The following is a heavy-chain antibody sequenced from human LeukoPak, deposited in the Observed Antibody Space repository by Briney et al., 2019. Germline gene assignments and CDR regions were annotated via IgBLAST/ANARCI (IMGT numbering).Heavy chain of an antibody. D-gene: IGHD3-10*01. V-gene: IGHV5-51*01. Sequence: GESLKISCKGSGYSFTSYWIGWVRQMPGKGLECMGIISPSDSDVRYSPSFQGQVTISADRSINTAYLQWNSLKTSDTAIYYCARHGGRASGSYYSDFWGQGTLVTVSS. J-gene: IGHJ4*02. CDR3: ARHGGRASGSYYSDF. CDR2: ISPSDSDV. CDR1: GYSFTSYW.